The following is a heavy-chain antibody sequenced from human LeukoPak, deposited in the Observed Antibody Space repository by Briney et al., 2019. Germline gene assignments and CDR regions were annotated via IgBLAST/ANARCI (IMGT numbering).Heavy chain of an antibody. V-gene: IGHV3-23*01. CDR1: GFTFSSYA. D-gene: IGHD6-13*01. J-gene: IGHJ6*02. CDR3: AKYHSSSWSYYYYGMDV. CDR2: ISGSGGST. Sequence: GESLRLSCAASGFTFSSYAMSWVRQAPGKGLEWVSAISGSGGSTYYADSVKGRFTISRDNSENTLYLQMNSLRAEDTAVYYCAKYHSSSWSYYYYGMDVWGQGTTVTVSS.